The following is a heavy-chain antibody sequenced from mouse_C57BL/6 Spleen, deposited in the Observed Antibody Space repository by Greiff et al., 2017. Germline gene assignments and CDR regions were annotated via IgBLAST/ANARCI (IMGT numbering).Heavy chain of an antibody. V-gene: IGHV1-80*01. Sequence: QVQLQQSGAELVKPGASVKISCKASGYAFSSYWMNWVKQRTGKGLEWIGQIYPGDGDTNYNGKFKGKATLTADKSSRTAYMQLSSLTSEDSAVYFCARTTGDWYFDVWGTGTTVTVSS. CDR2: IYPGDGDT. J-gene: IGHJ1*03. CDR1: GYAFSSYW. CDR3: ARTTGDWYFDV. D-gene: IGHD2-12*01.